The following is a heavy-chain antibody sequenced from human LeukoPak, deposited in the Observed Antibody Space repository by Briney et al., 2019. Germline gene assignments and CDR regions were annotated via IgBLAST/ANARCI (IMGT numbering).Heavy chain of an antibody. CDR3: ARGQRGSAYDQNAFVI. J-gene: IGHJ3*02. Sequence: GGSLRLSCVASGFTLSSHDMHWVRQATGTGREGVSTIGIVGDTSYTGSVKGRFTISREHAKNSLYLQMNSVRAGDTAVYYCARGQRGSAYDQNAFVIWGEGTMVTVSS. CDR1: GFTLSSHD. V-gene: IGHV3-13*01. CDR2: IGIVGDT. D-gene: IGHD5-12*01.